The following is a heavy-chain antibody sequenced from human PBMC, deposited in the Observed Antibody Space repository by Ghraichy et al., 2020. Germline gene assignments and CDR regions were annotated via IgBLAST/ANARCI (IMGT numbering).Heavy chain of an antibody. CDR2: IKQDGSEK. CDR3: ARAWPHYFDY. Sequence: ETLSLTCAASGFTFSSYWMSWVRQAPGKGLEWVANIKQDGSEKYYVDSVKGRFTISRDNAKNSLYLQMNSLRAEDTAVFYCARAWPHYFDYWGQGTLVTVSS. J-gene: IGHJ4*02. V-gene: IGHV3-7*04. CDR1: GFTFSSYW.